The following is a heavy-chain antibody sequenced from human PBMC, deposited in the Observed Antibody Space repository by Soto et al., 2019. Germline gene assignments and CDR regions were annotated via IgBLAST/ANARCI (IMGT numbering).Heavy chain of an antibody. V-gene: IGHV3-33*01. J-gene: IGHJ6*02. Sequence: HPGGSLRLSCAASGFTFSSYGMHWVRQAPGKGLEWVAVIWYDGSNKYYADSVKGRFTISRDNSKNTLYLQMNSLRAEDTAVYYCAREYPTAMAPYYYYGMGVWGQGTTVTVSS. CDR3: AREYPTAMAPYYYYGMGV. D-gene: IGHD5-18*01. CDR2: IWYDGSNK. CDR1: GFTFSSYG.